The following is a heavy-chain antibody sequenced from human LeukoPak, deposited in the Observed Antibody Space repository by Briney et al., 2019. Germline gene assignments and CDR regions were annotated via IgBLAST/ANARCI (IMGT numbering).Heavy chain of an antibody. V-gene: IGHV3-30*18. CDR1: GFAFSTYG. J-gene: IGHJ4*02. D-gene: IGHD3-22*01. CDR2: MSYDGSNK. Sequence: PGGSLRLSCAASGFAFSTYGMHWVRQAPGKGLEWVAVMSYDGSNKYYADSVKGRFTISRDNSENTLYLQMNSLRPEDTAVYYCAKPHFYDSSGYYFDFGWGQGTLVTVSS. CDR3: AKPHFYDSSGYYFDFG.